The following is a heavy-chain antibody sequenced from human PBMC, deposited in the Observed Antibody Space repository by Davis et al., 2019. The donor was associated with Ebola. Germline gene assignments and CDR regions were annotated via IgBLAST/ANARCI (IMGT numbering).Heavy chain of an antibody. J-gene: IGHJ6*02. V-gene: IGHV1-8*01. CDR3: ARAAGTIYYYGSGSYYHYYYGMDV. Sequence: ASVKVSCKASGYTFTSYDINWVRQATGQGLEWMGWMNPNSGNTGYAQKFQGRVTMTRNTSISTAYMELSSLRSEDTAVYYCARAAGTIYYYGSGSYYHYYYGMDVWGQGTTVTVSS. D-gene: IGHD3-10*01. CDR2: MNPNSGNT. CDR1: GYTFTSYD.